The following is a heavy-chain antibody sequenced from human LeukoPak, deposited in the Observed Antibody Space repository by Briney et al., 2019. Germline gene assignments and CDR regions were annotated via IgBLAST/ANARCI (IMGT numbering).Heavy chain of an antibody. D-gene: IGHD6-13*01. V-gene: IGHV4-30-2*01. CDR2: IYHSGST. CDR1: GGSISSGGYS. Sequence: SETLSLTCAVSGGSISSGGYSWSWIRQPPGKGLEWIGYIYHSGSTYYNPSLKSRVTISVDRSKNQFSLKLSSVTAADTAAYYCARVGSSSWYRYFDYWGQGTLVTVSS. CDR3: ARVGSSSWYRYFDY. J-gene: IGHJ4*02.